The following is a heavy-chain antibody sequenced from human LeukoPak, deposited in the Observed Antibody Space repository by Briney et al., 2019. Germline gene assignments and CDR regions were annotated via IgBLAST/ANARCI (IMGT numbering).Heavy chain of an antibody. J-gene: IGHJ4*02. V-gene: IGHV3-7*01. CDR3: ARLMGTVTTYDY. Sequence: GGSLSLSCAASGFTFSNHWMSWVRQAPGKGLEWVASITPDGSGDYYMDSVKGRFTISRDNAETSLYLQMSSLGAEDTAVYYCARLMGTVTTYDYWGQGTLVTVSS. D-gene: IGHD1-7*01. CDR2: ITPDGSGD. CDR1: GFTFSNHW.